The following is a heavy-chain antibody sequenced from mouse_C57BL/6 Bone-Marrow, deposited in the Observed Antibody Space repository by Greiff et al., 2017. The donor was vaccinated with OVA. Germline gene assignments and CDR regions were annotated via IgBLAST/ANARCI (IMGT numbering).Heavy chain of an antibody. CDR3: ARYYYGLEDY. J-gene: IGHJ2*01. CDR1: GYTFTSYW. V-gene: IGHV1-64*01. D-gene: IGHD1-1*01. CDR2: IHPNSGST. Sequence: QVQLQQPGTELVKPGASVKLSCKASGYTFTSYWMHWVKQRPGQGLEWIGMIHPNSGSTNYNEKFKSKATLTVDKSSSTAYMQLSSLTSEDSAVYYCARYYYGLEDYWGQGTTLTVSS.